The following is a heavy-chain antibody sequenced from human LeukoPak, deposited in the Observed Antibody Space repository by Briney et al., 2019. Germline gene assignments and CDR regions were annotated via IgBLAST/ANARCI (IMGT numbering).Heavy chain of an antibody. CDR3: ARQETY. V-gene: IGHV1-2*02. J-gene: IGHJ4*02. D-gene: IGHD5-24*01. Sequence: ASVKVSCKASRYTFCDYYIHWVRQARGEGVEWMGWINPDSGGTNYAQKFQGRVTMTRDPSISTAYMELSRLGSDDTAVYYCARQETYWGQGTLVTVSS. CDR2: INPDSGGT. CDR1: RYTFCDYY.